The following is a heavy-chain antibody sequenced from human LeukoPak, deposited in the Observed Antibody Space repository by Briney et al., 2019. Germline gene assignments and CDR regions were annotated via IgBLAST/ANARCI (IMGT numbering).Heavy chain of an antibody. D-gene: IGHD6-13*01. CDR1: GFTFSNYG. V-gene: IGHV3-30*18. CDR2: ISFDGSAK. J-gene: IGHJ4*02. Sequence: PGRSLRLSCAASGFTFSNYGMHWVRQAPGKGLEWVSVISFDGSAKYYADPVKGRFTISRDNSKNTLYLQMTSLRAEDTAVYYCAKDRVTAAGYYFDYWGQGTLVTVSS. CDR3: AKDRVTAAGYYFDY.